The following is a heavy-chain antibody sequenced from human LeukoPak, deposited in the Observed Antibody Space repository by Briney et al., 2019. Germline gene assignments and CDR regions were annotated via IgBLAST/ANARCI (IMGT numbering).Heavy chain of an antibody. CDR3: TRDLYSYYYYYYYMDV. V-gene: IGHV3-49*03. CDR1: GFTFGDYA. CDR2: IRSKAYGGTT. Sequence: GGSLRLSCTASGFTFGDYAMSWFRQAPGKGLEWVGLIRSKAYGGTTEYAASVKGRFTISRDDSKSIAYLQMNSLKTEDTAVYYCTRDLYSYYYYYYYMDVWGKGTTVTVSS. J-gene: IGHJ6*03. D-gene: IGHD2-15*01.